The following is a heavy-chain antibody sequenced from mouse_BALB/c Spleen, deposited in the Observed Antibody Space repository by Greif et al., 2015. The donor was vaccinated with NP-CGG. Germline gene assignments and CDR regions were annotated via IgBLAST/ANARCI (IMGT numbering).Heavy chain of an antibody. J-gene: IGHJ4*01. CDR3: TPYGYYAMDY. Sequence: EVKVVESGGGLVQPGGSMKLSCVASGFTFSNYWMNWVRQSPEKGLEWVAEIRLKSNNYATHYAESVKGRFTISRDDSKSSVSLQMNNLRAEDAGSYYCTPYGYYAMDYWGQGTSVTVSS. CDR2: IRLKSNNYAT. D-gene: IGHD1-1*02. V-gene: IGHV6-6*02. CDR1: GFTFSNYW.